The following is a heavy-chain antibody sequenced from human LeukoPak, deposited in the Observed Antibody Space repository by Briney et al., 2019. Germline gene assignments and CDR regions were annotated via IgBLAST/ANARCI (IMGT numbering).Heavy chain of an antibody. CDR1: GGSISSSSYY. Sequence: SETLSLTCTVSGGSISSSSYYWGWIRQPPGKGLEWIGSIYYSGSTYYNPSLKSRVTISVDTSKNQFSLKLSSVTAADTAVYYCARGGGSCPIDYWGQGTLVTVSS. V-gene: IGHV4-39*01. CDR3: ARGGGSCPIDY. J-gene: IGHJ4*02. CDR2: IYYSGST. D-gene: IGHD2-15*01.